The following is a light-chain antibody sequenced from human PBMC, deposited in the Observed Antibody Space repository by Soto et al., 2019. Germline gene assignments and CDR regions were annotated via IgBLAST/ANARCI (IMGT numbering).Light chain of an antibody. Sequence: QSALTQPASVSGSPGQSITISCTGTNSDVGGYNYVSWYQQHPGKAPRLLIYDVSNRPSGVPDRFSGSKSGNTASLTVSGLQAEDEADYYCSSFVGSPVVFGGGTKVTVL. CDR1: NSDVGGYNY. CDR3: SSFVGSPVV. V-gene: IGLV2-14*03. CDR2: DVS. J-gene: IGLJ2*01.